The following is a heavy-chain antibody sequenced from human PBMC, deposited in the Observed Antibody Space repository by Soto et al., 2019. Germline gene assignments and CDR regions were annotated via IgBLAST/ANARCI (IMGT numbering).Heavy chain of an antibody. D-gene: IGHD3-3*01. CDR2: ICTRSDGI. V-gene: IGHV3-23*01. Sequence: GGSMRLSCAASGFTFSNHAMSWVRQAPGKGLEKVSVICTRSDGIYNADSVKGRFSISRDHSKDTLYLQMNTLKAEDTAVYYYTKVGETITVFGVDTRYDYHGMDGWGQGTTVTVSS. CDR3: TKVGETITVFGVDTRYDYHGMDG. J-gene: IGHJ6*02. CDR1: GFTFSNHA.